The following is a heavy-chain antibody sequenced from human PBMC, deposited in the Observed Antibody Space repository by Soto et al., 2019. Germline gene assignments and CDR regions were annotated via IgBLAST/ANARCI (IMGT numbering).Heavy chain of an antibody. CDR3: VRLFDTSGWYDY. CDR1: GYSFTSYW. CDR2: IYPGDSDT. J-gene: IGHJ4*02. V-gene: IGHV5-51*01. D-gene: IGHD6-19*01. Sequence: PGESLKISCKGSGYSFTSYWIGWVRQMPGKGLERMGIIYPGDSDTRYSPSFQGQVTISADKSITTTYLQWSSLKASDTAIYYCVRLFDTSGWYDYWGQGTLVTVSS.